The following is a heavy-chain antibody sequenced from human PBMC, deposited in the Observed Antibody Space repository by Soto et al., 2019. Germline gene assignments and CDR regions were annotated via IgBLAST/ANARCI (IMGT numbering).Heavy chain of an antibody. J-gene: IGHJ4*02. Sequence: QVQLQESGPGLVKPSETLSLTCTVSGGSVSSGSYYWSWIRQPPGKGLEWVGYIYYSGSTNYNPSLNSRVTISVDPSQNQFSLKLSSVTAADTAVYYCARDLRPSGSGWYGGIDYWGQGTLVTVSS. V-gene: IGHV4-61*01. CDR3: ARDLRPSGSGWYGGIDY. CDR1: GGSVSSGSYY. D-gene: IGHD6-19*01. CDR2: IYYSGST.